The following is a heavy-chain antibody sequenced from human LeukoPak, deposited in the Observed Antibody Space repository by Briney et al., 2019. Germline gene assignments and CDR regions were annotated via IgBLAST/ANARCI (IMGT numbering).Heavy chain of an antibody. CDR3: ARTPYLYFGSGSFQFDY. J-gene: IGHJ4*02. D-gene: IGHD3-10*01. CDR1: GFTFTSYW. V-gene: IGHV3-7*03. CDR2: IKQDGSEK. Sequence: GGSLRLSCAASGFTFTSYWMSWVRQAPGKGLEWVANIKQDGSEKYYVDSLKGRFTISRDNAKNSLYLQMNSLRADDTAVYFCARTPYLYFGSGSFQFDYWGQGTLVTVSS.